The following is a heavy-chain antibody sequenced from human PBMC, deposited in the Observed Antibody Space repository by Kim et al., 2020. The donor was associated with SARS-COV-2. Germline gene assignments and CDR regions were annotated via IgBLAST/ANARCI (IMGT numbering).Heavy chain of an antibody. Sequence: GGSLRLSCAASGFTFSNAWMSWVRQAPGKGLEWVGRIKSKAHGGTTDYAAPVNGRFIISRDDSKNTLYLQMDSLKTEDTAVYYCTSDISPDWYVDFWGRGTLVTVSS. D-gene: IGHD3-9*01. J-gene: IGHJ2*01. V-gene: IGHV3-15*01. CDR2: IKSKAHGGTT. CDR1: GFTFSNAW. CDR3: TSDISPDWYVDF.